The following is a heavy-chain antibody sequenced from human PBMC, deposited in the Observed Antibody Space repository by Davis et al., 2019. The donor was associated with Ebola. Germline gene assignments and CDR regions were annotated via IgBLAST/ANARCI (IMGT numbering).Heavy chain of an antibody. CDR1: GGSISSYY. V-gene: IGHV4-59*08. D-gene: IGHD2-21*01. CDR2: IYYSGST. J-gene: IGHJ5*01. Sequence: SETLSLTCTVSGGSISSYYWSWIRQPPGKGLEWIGYIYYSGSTNYNPSLKSRVTISVDKSKNQFSLKLSSVTAADTAVYYCAKGLFDWFDSWGQGTLVTVSS. CDR3: AKGLFDWFDS.